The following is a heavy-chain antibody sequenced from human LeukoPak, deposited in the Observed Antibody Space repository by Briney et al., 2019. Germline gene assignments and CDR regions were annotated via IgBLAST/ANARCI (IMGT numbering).Heavy chain of an antibody. V-gene: IGHV4-39*01. CDR2: IYYSGST. Sequence: SETLSLTCTVSGGSISSSSYYWGWIRQPPGKGLEWIGSIYYSGSTYYNPSLKSRVTISVDTSKNQFSLKLSSVTAADTAVYYCARLAGIGYFDYWGQGTLVTVSS. D-gene: IGHD6-13*01. CDR3: ARLAGIGYFDY. J-gene: IGHJ4*02. CDR1: GGSISSSSYY.